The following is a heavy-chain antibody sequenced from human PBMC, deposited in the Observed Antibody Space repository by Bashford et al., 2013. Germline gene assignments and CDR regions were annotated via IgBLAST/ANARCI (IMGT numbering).Heavy chain of an antibody. D-gene: IGHD5-12*01. CDR2: INPSGGST. Sequence: ASVKVSCKASGYTFIRYYMHWVRQAPGQGLEWMGIINPSGGSTSYAQKFQGRVTITRDTSATTVYMELSSLRSEDTAVYYCAREQPYSGYDYRPFDYWGQGTLVTVSS. CDR1: GYTFIRYY. J-gene: IGHJ4*02. CDR3: AREQPYSGYDYRPFDY. V-gene: IGHV1-46*01.